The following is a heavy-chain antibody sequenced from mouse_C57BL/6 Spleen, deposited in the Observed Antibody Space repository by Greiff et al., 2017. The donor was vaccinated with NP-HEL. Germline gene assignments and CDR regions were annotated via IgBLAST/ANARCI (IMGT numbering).Heavy chain of an antibody. Sequence: VQLQQSGPELVKPGASVKISCKASGYAFSSSWMNWVKQRPGKGLEWIGRIYPGDGDTNYNGKFKGKATLTADKSSSTAYMQLSSLTSEDSAVYLCARVDGSRGMDYWGQGTSVTVSS. CDR1: GYAFSSSW. CDR2: IYPGDGDT. J-gene: IGHJ4*01. CDR3: ARVDGSRGMDY. V-gene: IGHV1-82*01. D-gene: IGHD1-1*01.